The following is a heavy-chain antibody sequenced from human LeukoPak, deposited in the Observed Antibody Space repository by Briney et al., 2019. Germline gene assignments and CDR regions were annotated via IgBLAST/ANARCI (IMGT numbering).Heavy chain of an antibody. D-gene: IGHD5-24*01. Sequence: GGSLRLSCAASGFTFTTYWMGWVRQAPGKGPGWVANINQVGSSKYFVDSVKGRFIISRDNAKNSLYLQMNSLRDEDTAVYYCANLGPPGRDHYLESWGQGTLVTVSS. V-gene: IGHV3-7*01. J-gene: IGHJ4*02. CDR1: GFTFTTYW. CDR2: INQVGSSK. CDR3: ANLGPPGRDHYLES.